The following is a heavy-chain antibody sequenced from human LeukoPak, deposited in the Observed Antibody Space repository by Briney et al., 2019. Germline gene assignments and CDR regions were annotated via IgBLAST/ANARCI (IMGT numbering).Heavy chain of an antibody. CDR1: GFTLSSFA. Sequence: GGSLRLLCAASGFTLSSFAVSWVRQAPGKGLEWDSAISGSRGSTYYADSVKGRFTISRDNSKNTLYLQMNSLRAEDTAVYYCAKGQGRGYFDYWGQGPLVTVSS. J-gene: IGHJ4*02. CDR3: AKGQGRGYFDY. CDR2: ISGSRGST. V-gene: IGHV3-23*01.